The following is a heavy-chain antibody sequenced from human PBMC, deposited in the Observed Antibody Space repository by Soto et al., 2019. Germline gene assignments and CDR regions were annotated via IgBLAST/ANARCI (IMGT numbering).Heavy chain of an antibody. J-gene: IGHJ6*02. CDR2: ISGSGGST. V-gene: IGHV3-23*01. D-gene: IGHD2-8*01. CDR3: AKTRGAMIYAISVYGMDV. Sequence: GGSLRVSWAASGFTFGSYAMSWVRQAPGRGLEWVSAISGSGGSTYYADSVKGRFTISRDNSKNMLYLQINSLRAEDTAVYYCAKTRGAMIYAISVYGMDVWGQGTTVTVSS. CDR1: GFTFGSYA.